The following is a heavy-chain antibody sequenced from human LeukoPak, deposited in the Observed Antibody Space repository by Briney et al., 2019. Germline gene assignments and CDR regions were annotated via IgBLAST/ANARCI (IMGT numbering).Heavy chain of an antibody. Sequence: SETQSLTCTVSGGSISSSSYYWGWIRQPPGKGLEWIGSIYYSGSTYYNPSLKSRVTISVDTSKNQFSLKLSSVTAADTAVYYCARAYCSGGSCYSGFDYWGQGTLVTVSS. CDR1: GGSISSSSYY. CDR3: ARAYCSGGSCYSGFDY. V-gene: IGHV4-39*07. D-gene: IGHD2-15*01. CDR2: IYYSGST. J-gene: IGHJ4*02.